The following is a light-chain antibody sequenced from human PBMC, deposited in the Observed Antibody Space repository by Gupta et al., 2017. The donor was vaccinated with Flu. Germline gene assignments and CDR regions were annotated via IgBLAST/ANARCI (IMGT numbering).Light chain of an antibody. CDR3: QQRSTFLT. Sequence: EIVLTQSPATLSLSPGERATLSCRASQSVSSYLAWYQQKPGQAPRLLIYDASNRATGIPARFSGSGDEXDFTLTXSRREPEDFAVYYWQQRSTFLTFGXGTKVEIK. J-gene: IGKJ4*01. CDR2: DAS. V-gene: IGKV3-11*01. CDR1: QSVSSY.